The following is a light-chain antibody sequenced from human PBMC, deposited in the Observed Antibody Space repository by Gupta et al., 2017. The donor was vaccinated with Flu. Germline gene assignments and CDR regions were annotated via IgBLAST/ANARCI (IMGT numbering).Light chain of an antibody. CDR3: GTWDSSLGAWG. CDR1: SSNIGKNF. CDR2: DNN. V-gene: IGLV1-51*01. J-gene: IGLJ3*02. Sequence: QSVLTQPPPVSAAPGQTATISCSGSSSNIGKNFVSCYQHLPGTAPKLLIYDNNERPSGILDRFSGSKSETSATLGSTGLHTGDEADYYCGTWDSSLGAWGFGGGTKLTVL.